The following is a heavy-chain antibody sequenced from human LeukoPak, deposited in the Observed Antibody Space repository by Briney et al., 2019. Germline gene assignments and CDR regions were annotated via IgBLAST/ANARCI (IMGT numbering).Heavy chain of an antibody. CDR1: GFTFSSWY. CDR3: ASPKPDY. J-gene: IGHJ4*02. CDR2: ITSDGTTS. Sequence: GGSLRLSCAASGFTFSSWYMYWVRQRPGTGLEWLCRITSDGTTSYYADSVRGRFTISRDNAKNTLYLQMNSLTDEDTAVYYCASPKPDYWGQGTLVTVSS. V-gene: IGHV3-74*01.